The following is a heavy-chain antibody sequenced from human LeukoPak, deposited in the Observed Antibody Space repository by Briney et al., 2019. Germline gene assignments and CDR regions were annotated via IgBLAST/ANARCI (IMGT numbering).Heavy chain of an antibody. D-gene: IGHD5-18*01. V-gene: IGHV1-2*02. CDR2: INPNSGGT. CDR1: GYTFTGYY. CDR3: AREVIGGYSYGSDY. J-gene: IGHJ4*02. Sequence: ASVKVSCKASGYTFTGYYMRWVRQAPGQGLEWMGWINPNSGGTNYAQKFQGRVTMTRDTSISTAYMELSRLRSDDTAVYYCAREVIGGYSYGSDYWGQGTLVTVSS.